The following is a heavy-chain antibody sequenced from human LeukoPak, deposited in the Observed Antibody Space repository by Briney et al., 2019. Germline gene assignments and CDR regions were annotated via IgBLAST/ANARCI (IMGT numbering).Heavy chain of an antibody. CDR1: GFTFSSYW. CDR3: AREGPDSCGYYSDY. V-gene: IGHV3-74*01. D-gene: IGHD3-22*01. J-gene: IGHJ4*02. Sequence: PGGSLRLSCAASGFTFSSYWMHWVRQAPGKGLVWVSRINSDGSSTAYADSVKGRFTISRDNAKNTLYLHMNSLRDEDTAVYYCAREGPDSCGYYSDYWGQGTLVTVSS. CDR2: INSDGSST.